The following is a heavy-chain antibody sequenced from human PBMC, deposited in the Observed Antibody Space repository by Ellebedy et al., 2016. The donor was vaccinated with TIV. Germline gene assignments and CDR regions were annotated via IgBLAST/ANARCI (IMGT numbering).Heavy chain of an antibody. Sequence: GESLKISXSASGFIFRNYVMSWVRQAPGKGLKWVSGISRLDDSTYYADSAKGRFTISRDNPKNTVYLQMNNLRAEDTGVYYCAKDRDDDGDFVFDSWGQGTLVIVS. J-gene: IGHJ4*02. CDR3: AKDRDDDGDFVFDS. CDR1: GFIFRNYV. D-gene: IGHD4-17*01. V-gene: IGHV3-23*01. CDR2: ISRLDDST.